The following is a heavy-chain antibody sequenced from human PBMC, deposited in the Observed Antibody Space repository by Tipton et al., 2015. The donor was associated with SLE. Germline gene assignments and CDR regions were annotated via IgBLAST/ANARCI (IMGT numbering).Heavy chain of an antibody. Sequence: VQLVQSGGEVKKAGESLKISCKGFGYSFPDYWIGWVRQMPGKGLEWMGIIYPRDSDTRYSPSFKGQVTISVDKSISTAYLQWSSLKASDTAMYYCTKHGDNFRYDYWGQGTLVTVSS. CDR2: IYPRDSDT. CDR3: TKHGDNFRYDY. D-gene: IGHD5-24*01. V-gene: IGHV5-51*01. J-gene: IGHJ4*02. CDR1: GYSFPDYW.